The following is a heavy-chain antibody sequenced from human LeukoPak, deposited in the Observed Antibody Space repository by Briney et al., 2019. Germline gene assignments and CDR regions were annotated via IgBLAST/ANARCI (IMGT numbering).Heavy chain of an antibody. CDR3: AREGSITMVRGVINY. Sequence: GASVKVSCTASGYIFTSYGISWVRQAPGQGLEWMGWISAYNGNTNDAQKLQGRVTMTTDTSTSTAYMELRSLRSDDTAVYYCAREGSITMVRGVINYWGQGTLVTVSS. J-gene: IGHJ4*02. V-gene: IGHV1-18*01. D-gene: IGHD3-10*01. CDR2: ISAYNGNT. CDR1: GYIFTSYG.